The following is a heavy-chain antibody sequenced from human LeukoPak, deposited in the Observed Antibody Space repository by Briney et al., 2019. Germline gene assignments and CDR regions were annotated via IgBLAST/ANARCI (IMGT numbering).Heavy chain of an antibody. V-gene: IGHV4-59*01. CDR2: IYYSGST. Sequence: SETLSLTCTVSGGSISSYYWSWIRQPPGKGLEWIGYIYYSGSTNYNPSLKSRVTISVDTSKNQFSLKLSSVTAADTAVYYCARAGHVADAFDIWGQGTMVTVSS. CDR3: ARAGHVADAFDI. CDR1: GGSISSYY. J-gene: IGHJ3*02.